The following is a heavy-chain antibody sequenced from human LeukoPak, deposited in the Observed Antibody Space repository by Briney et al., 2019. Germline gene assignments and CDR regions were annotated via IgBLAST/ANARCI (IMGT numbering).Heavy chain of an antibody. CDR3: VSRNYYNSRGYFELYYFDY. D-gene: IGHD3-22*01. Sequence: GGSLRLSCAASGFTFSSYGMHWVRQAPGRGLEWVAFIRYDGSNKYYADSVKGRFTISRDNSKNTLYLQMNSLRPDDTAVYYCVSRNYYNSRGYFELYYFDYWGQGTLVTVSS. CDR1: GFTFSSYG. V-gene: IGHV3-30*02. J-gene: IGHJ4*02. CDR2: IRYDGSNK.